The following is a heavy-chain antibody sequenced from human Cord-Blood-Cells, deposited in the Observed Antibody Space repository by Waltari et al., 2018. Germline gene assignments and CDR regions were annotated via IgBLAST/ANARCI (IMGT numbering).Heavy chain of an antibody. V-gene: IGHV4-61*09. D-gene: IGHD2-2*01. Sequence: QVQLQESGPGLVQPSQTLSLTCAFSGGSISRGSAYWAWTRPCAGTGLEWLGYIYTSGSTNDNPSLKSRVTISVDTSKHQFSLKLSSVTAADTAVYYCARDGGPDCSSTSCYPNWFDPWGQGTLVTVSS. CDR1: GGSISRGSAY. J-gene: IGHJ5*02. CDR2: IYTSGST. CDR3: ARDGGPDCSSTSCYPNWFDP.